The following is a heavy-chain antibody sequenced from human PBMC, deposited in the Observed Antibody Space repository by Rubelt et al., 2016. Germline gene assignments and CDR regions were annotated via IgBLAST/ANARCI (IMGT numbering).Heavy chain of an antibody. CDR2: AYYSGST. Sequence: GAGLVKPSETLSLTCTVSGGSISSSSDYWGWIRQPPGKGLEWIGSAYYSGSTYYNPSLERRLTMSLDTSKARFSLRLSSVTATDTAVYYCARQMAPVGLITWYFALWGRGTLVTVSS. V-gene: IGHV4-39*01. D-gene: IGHD5-24*01. CDR1: GGSISSSSDY. CDR3: ARQMAPVGLITWYFAL. J-gene: IGHJ2*01.